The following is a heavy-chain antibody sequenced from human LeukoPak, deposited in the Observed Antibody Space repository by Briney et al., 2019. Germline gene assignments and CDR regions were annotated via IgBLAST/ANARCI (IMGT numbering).Heavy chain of an antibody. CDR3: ARDSLYYYYGMDV. CDR1: GFTFSSYS. J-gene: IGHJ6*02. V-gene: IGHV3-21*01. CDR2: ISSSSSYI. Sequence: PGGSLRLSCAASGFTFSSYSMNWVRQAPGKGLGWVSSISSSSSYIYYADSVKGRFTISRDNAKNSLYLQMNSLRAEDTAVYYCARDSLYYYYGMDVWGQGTTVTVSS.